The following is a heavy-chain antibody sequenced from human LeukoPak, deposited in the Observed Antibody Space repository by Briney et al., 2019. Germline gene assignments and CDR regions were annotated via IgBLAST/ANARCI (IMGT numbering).Heavy chain of an antibody. CDR1: GYTFTGYY. CDR2: INLNSGGT. V-gene: IGHV1-2*02. J-gene: IGHJ5*02. CDR3: ASSRPGIGWFDP. Sequence: ASVKVSCKASGYTFTGYYMHWVRQAPGQGLGWMGWINLNSGGTNYAQKFQGRVTMTRDTSISTAYMELSRLRSDDTAVYYCASSRPGIGWFDPWGQGTLVTVSS. D-gene: IGHD6-13*01.